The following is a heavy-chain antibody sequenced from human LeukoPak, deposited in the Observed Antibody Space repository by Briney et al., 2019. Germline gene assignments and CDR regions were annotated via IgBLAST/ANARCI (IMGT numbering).Heavy chain of an antibody. D-gene: IGHD3-22*01. Sequence: PGGSLRLSCAASGFTFSSYGMHWVRQAPGKGLEWVAVISYDGSNKYYADSVKGRFTISRDNSKNTLYLQMNSLRAEDTAVYYCAKDYGDYYDSSGHDAFDIRGQGTMVTVSS. CDR3: AKDYGDYYDSSGHDAFDI. V-gene: IGHV3-30*18. CDR2: ISYDGSNK. J-gene: IGHJ3*02. CDR1: GFTFSSYG.